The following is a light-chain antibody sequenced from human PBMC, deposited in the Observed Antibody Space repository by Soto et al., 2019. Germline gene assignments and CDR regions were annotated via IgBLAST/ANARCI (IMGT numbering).Light chain of an antibody. J-gene: IGLJ1*01. V-gene: IGLV2-14*01. CDR1: SSDVGGYTY. CDR2: EVS. Sequence: QSVLAQPGSVSGSPGQSITISCTGTSSDVGGYTYVSWYQQHPGKAPELMIYEVSNRPSGVSNRFSGSKSGNTASLTISGLQDEDEADYYFSSYTSSSTSYVFGNGNKVTV. CDR3: SSYTSSSTSYV.